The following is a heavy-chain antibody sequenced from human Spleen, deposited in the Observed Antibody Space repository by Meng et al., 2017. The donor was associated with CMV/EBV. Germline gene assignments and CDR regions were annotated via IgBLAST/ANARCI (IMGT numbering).Heavy chain of an antibody. D-gene: IGHD2-8*01. CDR1: GGAFRSYA. J-gene: IGHJ5*02. CDR2: IIPILGIA. CDR3: AREEWSRFDP. Sequence: SCKSSGGAFRSYAIGLVRQAPGQELGWMKGIIPILGIANYSQKFQDRVTIPADKSTSTAYMELSSLRSDYTAVYYCAREEWSRFDPWGQGTLVTVSS. V-gene: IGHV1-69*10.